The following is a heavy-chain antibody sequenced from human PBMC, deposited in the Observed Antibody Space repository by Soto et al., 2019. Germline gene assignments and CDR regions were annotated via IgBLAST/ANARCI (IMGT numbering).Heavy chain of an antibody. J-gene: IGHJ4*02. V-gene: IGHV3-23*01. CDR2: ISGGSDAT. CDR3: AKDRTYDFWGGQRYFDY. CDR1: GFTFGSYA. Sequence: VQLLESGGSLVQPGGSLSLSCVASGFTFGSYAMNWVRQAPGKGLEWISAISGGSDATFYADSVKGRFTISRDDSKNTLYLQLQSLRDDDTAVYYSAKDRTYDFWGGQRYFDYWGQGTLITVSS. D-gene: IGHD3-3*01.